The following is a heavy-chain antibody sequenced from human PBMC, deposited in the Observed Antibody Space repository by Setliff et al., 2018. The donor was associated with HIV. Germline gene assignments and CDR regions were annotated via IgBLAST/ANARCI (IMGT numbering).Heavy chain of an antibody. CDR3: ARGRGSSSSRPIDY. J-gene: IGHJ4*02. Sequence: SETLSLTCTVSGGSISSYYWSWIRQPPGKGLEWIGYIYYSGNTNYNPSLNRRVTMSVDTSKNHFSLKLSAVTAADTAVYYCARGRGSSSSRPIDYWGQGTLVTVSS. CDR2: IYYSGNT. CDR1: GGSISSYY. D-gene: IGHD6-13*01. V-gene: IGHV4-59*01.